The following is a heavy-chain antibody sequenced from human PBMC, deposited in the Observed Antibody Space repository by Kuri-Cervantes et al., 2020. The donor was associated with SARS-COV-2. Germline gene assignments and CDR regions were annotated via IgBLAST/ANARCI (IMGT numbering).Heavy chain of an antibody. CDR3: AKDVLGIRYFDY. V-gene: IGHV3-30*02. CDR2: IRYDGSNK. J-gene: IGHJ4*02. Sequence: GESLKISCAASGFTSSSYGMHWARRAPGKGLEWVAFIRYDGSNKYYADSVKGRFTISRDNSKNTLYLQMNSLRAEDTAVYYCAKDVLGIRYFDYWGQGTLVTVSS. CDR1: GFTSSSYG. D-gene: IGHD7-27*01.